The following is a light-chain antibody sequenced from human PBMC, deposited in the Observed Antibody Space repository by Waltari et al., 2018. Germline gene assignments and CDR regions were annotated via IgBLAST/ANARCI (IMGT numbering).Light chain of an antibody. Sequence: QSALTQPPSASGSPGQSVTISSTGTSSDVGAYKYVSWYQQHPGKAPKLLIYEVSKRASGVPARFSGSKSGNTASLTVSGLQAEDEADYYCASRGASKVFGGGTKLTVL. V-gene: IGLV2-8*01. J-gene: IGLJ2*01. CDR2: EVS. CDR3: ASRGASKV. CDR1: SSDVGAYKY.